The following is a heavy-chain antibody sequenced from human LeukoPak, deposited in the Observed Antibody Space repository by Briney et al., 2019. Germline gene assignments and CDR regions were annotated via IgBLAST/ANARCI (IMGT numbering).Heavy chain of an antibody. CDR2: IYGDGTT. CDR3: ARDRAGAQSWVEFDP. Sequence: PGGSLRLSCAASGFTVSNDYMAWVRQAPGRGLEWGSLIYGDGTTFYADSVKGRFTISRDNFKNTLYLQMSSLRPEDTALYYCARDRAGAQSWVEFDPWGQGTLVTVSS. D-gene: IGHD3-10*01. CDR1: GFTVSNDY. J-gene: IGHJ5*02. V-gene: IGHV3-66*02.